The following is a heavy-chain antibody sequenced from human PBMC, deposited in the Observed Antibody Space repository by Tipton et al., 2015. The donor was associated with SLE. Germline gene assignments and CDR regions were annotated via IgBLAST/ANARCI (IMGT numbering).Heavy chain of an antibody. Sequence: TLSLTCAVYGGSFSGYYWSWIRQPPGKGLEWIGEINHSGSTNYSPSLKSRVTISVDTSKNQFSPKLSSVTAADTAVYYCARGLAVAGRHFDYWGQGTLVTVSS. CDR2: INHSGST. CDR3: ARGLAVAGRHFDY. D-gene: IGHD6-19*01. CDR1: GGSFSGYY. J-gene: IGHJ4*02. V-gene: IGHV4-34*01.